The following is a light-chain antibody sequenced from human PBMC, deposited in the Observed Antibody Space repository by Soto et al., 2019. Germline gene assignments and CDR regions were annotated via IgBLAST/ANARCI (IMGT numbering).Light chain of an antibody. J-gene: IGKJ1*01. CDR2: WAS. V-gene: IGKV4-1*01. CDR1: QSVLRSSDXKXY. Sequence: DIVMTQSPDSLAVSLGERATINCKSSQSVLRSSDXKXYLAWFQQKAGQSPKLLVYWASTRESGVPDRISGSGSGTDFTLTISSLQAEDVAVYYCQQHYIIPWTFGQGTKVEIK. CDR3: QQHYIIPWT.